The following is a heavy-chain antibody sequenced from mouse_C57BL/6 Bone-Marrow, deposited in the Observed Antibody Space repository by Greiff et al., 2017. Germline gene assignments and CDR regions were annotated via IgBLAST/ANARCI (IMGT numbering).Heavy chain of an antibody. J-gene: IGHJ4*01. Sequence: VQLVESGPGLVAPSQSLSITCTVSGFSLTSYAISWVRQPPGKGLEWLGVIWTGGGTNYNSAIKSRLSISKENSKSQVFLKRNSLQTDDTARYYCSRKDPCPYYAIDYWGQGNSVTVSS. CDR2: IWTGGGT. CDR1: GFSLTSYA. V-gene: IGHV2-9-1*01. CDR3: SRKDPCPYYAIDY.